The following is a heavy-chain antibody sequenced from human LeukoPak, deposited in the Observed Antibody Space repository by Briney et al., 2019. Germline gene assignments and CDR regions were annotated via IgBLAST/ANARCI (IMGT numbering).Heavy chain of an antibody. CDR1: GFTFSTYA. V-gene: IGHV3-30-3*01. CDR3: ARAGGSTVSHSDY. J-gene: IGHJ4*02. CDR2: ISHDGSKR. D-gene: IGHD4-17*01. Sequence: PGGSLRLSCAASGFTFSTYAVHWVRQAPGKGLEWVAVISHDGSKRYYADSVKGRFTISKDNAKNSLYLQMNSLRAEDTAVYYCARAGGSTVSHSDYWGQGTLVTVSS.